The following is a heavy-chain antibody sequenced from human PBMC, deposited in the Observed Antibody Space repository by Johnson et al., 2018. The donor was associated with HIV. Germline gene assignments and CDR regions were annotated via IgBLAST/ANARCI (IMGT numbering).Heavy chain of an antibody. CDR1: GFTFSDYY. D-gene: IGHD6-13*01. CDR2: ISSSGSGGST. Sequence: QVQLVESGGGLVKPGGSLRLSCAASGFTFSDYYMSWIRQAPGKGLEWVSYISSSGSGGSTYYADSVKGRFTISRDNSKNTLYLQMNSLRAEDTAVYYCAKWSSSWTDAFDIWGQGTVVTVSS. V-gene: IGHV3-11*01. CDR3: AKWSSSWTDAFDI. J-gene: IGHJ3*02.